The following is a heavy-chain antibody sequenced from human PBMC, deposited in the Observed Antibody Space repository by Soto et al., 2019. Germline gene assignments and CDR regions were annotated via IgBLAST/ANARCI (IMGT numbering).Heavy chain of an antibody. CDR3: ARGGLLWFGELQYYYYYGMDG. CDR1: GGSISSGDYY. V-gene: IGHV4-30-4*02. CDR2: IYYSGST. D-gene: IGHD3-10*01. Sequence: PSETLSLTCTVSGGSISSGDYYWSWIRQPPGKGLEWIGYIYYSGSTYYNPSLKSRVTISVDTSKNQFSLKLSSVTAADTAVYYCARGGLLWFGELQYYYYYGMDGWGQGTTVTVSS. J-gene: IGHJ6*02.